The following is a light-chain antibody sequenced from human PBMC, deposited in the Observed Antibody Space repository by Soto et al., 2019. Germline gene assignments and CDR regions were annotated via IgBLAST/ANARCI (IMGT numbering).Light chain of an antibody. V-gene: IGKV1-27*01. CDR1: QGIRNY. Sequence: DIQMTQSPTSLSASVGDRVTITCRASQGIRNYVAWYQQIPGKAPKLLIYDASTLPSGVPSRFSGSGAGTDFTLTINGLQPEDVATYSCQKYSSVPVFGPGTKVEIK. J-gene: IGKJ3*01. CDR3: QKYSSVPV. CDR2: DAS.